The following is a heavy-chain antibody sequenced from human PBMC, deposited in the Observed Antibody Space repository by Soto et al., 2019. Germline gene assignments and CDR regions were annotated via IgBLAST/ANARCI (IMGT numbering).Heavy chain of an antibody. Sequence: QLRLQESGSGLVKPSQTLSLTCAVSGGSISSGNDSWSWIRQPPGKGLEWIGYIFHSGSPYYNPSLKSRVTISVDRSKNQFSLRLSSVTAADTAVYYCARDLHDYGDWYFDLWGRGTRSLSPQ. J-gene: IGHJ2*01. D-gene: IGHD4-17*01. V-gene: IGHV4-30-2*01. CDR1: GGSISSGNDS. CDR2: IFHSGSP. CDR3: ARDLHDYGDWYFDL.